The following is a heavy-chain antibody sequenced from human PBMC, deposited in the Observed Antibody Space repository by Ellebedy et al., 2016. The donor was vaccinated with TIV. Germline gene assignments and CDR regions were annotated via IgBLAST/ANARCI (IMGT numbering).Heavy chain of an antibody. Sequence: GESLKISXAASGFTLSDYWMHWVRQAPGKGLVWVLLIHRDGTTTNYADSVKGRFTISRDTAKNTLYLQMNSLRAEDTAVYYCAKDRGQVPSLDLDWLDPWGQGTLVTVSS. D-gene: IGHD2-2*01. CDR2: IHRDGTTT. J-gene: IGHJ5*02. CDR1: GFTLSDYW. CDR3: AKDRGQVPSLDLDWLDP. V-gene: IGHV3-74*01.